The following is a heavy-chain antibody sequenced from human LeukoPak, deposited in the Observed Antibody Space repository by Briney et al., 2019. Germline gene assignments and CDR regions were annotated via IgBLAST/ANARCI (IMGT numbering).Heavy chain of an antibody. D-gene: IGHD3-10*01. CDR2: IRYDGSNK. Sequence: PGGSLRLSCAASGFTFSSYWMHWVRQAPGKGLEWVAFIRYDGSNKYYADSVKGRFTISRDNSKNTLYLQMNSLRAEDTAVYYCAKELLPYYYGSGYFDYWGQGTLVTVSS. CDR3: AKELLPYYYGSGYFDY. CDR1: GFTFSSYW. V-gene: IGHV3-30*02. J-gene: IGHJ4*02.